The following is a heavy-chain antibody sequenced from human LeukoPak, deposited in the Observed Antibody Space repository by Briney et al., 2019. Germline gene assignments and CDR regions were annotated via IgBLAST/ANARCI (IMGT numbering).Heavy chain of an antibody. D-gene: IGHD3-22*01. J-gene: IGHJ4*02. CDR3: TDSSGYLLPDY. V-gene: IGHV3-49*03. CDR1: GFTFRDYT. Sequence: GGSLRLSCSASGFTFRDYTVSWFRQAPGKGLEWVGLIRSEAYSGTTEYATSVKDRFTISRDDSNSIAYLHMNSLKTEDTAVYYCTDSSGYLLPDYWGQGTLVTVSP. CDR2: IRSEAYSGTT.